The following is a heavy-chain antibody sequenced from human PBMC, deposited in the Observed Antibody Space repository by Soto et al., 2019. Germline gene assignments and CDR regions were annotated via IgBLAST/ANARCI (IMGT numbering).Heavy chain of an antibody. CDR1: GESFSRHS. V-gene: IGHV4-34*01. CDR2: INAFGST. J-gene: IGHJ4*02. CDR3: AKRHYSGLDM. D-gene: IGHD5-12*01. Sequence: SETLSLSCAVYGESFSRHSWAWIRQTPGEGLGWIGEINAFGSTVFSPSLKSRVSMSIDTPKMQFSLKLTSVTVADSAKYYCAKRHYSGLDMWGQGTLVTISS.